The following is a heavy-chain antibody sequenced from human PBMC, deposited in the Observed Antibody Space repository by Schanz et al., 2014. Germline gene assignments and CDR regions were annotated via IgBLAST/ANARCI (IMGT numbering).Heavy chain of an antibody. CDR3: ARIGGSVFDY. CDR2: IGNGGVTI. Sequence: QVQLVDSGGGLVKPGGSLRLSCTASGFPFSDYFMAWIRQPPGRGLEWVSYIGNGGVTIYYADSVKGRFTISRDNSKNPLYRQMNSLRAEDTAVYYCARIGGSVFDYWAHGTLVTVSS. CDR1: GFPFSDYF. D-gene: IGHD3-10*01. V-gene: IGHV3-11*01. J-gene: IGHJ4*01.